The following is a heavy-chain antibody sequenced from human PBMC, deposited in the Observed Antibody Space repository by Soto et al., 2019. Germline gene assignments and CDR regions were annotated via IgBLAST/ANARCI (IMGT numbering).Heavy chain of an antibody. D-gene: IGHD3-10*01. V-gene: IGHV1-18*01. CDR1: GYTFTSYG. J-gene: IGHJ4*02. CDR3: ARAEGSGSYYNVALDY. CDR2: ISAYNGNT. Sequence: QVQLVQSGAEVKKPGASVKVSCKASGYTFTSYGISWVRQAPGQGLEWMGWISAYNGNTNYAQKLQGRVTMTTDTSTSTGYMELRSLRSDDTAVYYCARAEGSGSYYNVALDYWGQGTLVTVSS.